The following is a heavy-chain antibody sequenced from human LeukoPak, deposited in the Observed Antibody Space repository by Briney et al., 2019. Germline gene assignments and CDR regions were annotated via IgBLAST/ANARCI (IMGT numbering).Heavy chain of an antibody. V-gene: IGHV4-61*02. CDR3: AREDRDLLIFDY. CDR1: GASISSESYY. J-gene: IGHJ4*02. D-gene: IGHD1-26*01. CDR2: VYKSVST. Sequence: PSETLSLTCTVSGASISSESYYWSWLRQSAGKGLEWIGRVYKSVSTNYNPSLKSRVTISVDTSKDQISLRLTSVTAADTAVYYCAREDRDLLIFDYWGQGALVSVSS.